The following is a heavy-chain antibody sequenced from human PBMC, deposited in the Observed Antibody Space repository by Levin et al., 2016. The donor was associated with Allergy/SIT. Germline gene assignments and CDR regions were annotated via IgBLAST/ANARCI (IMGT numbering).Heavy chain of an antibody. D-gene: IGHD6-19*01. CDR2: ISGGGGDT. J-gene: IGHJ4*02. Sequence: GESLKISCAASGFTFSSYAMSWVRQAPGKGLEWVSGISGGGGDTYYADSVKGRFTISRDNSKNTLYLQMNSLRAEDTAVYYCANYEWLVLGGWGQGTLVTVSS. V-gene: IGHV3-23*01. CDR3: ANYEWLVLGG. CDR1: GFTFSSYA.